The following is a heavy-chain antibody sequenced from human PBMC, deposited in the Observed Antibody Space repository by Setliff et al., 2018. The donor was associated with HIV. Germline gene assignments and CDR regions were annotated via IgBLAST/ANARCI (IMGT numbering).Heavy chain of an antibody. CDR1: GDTLSSNG. Sequence: SVKVSCKASGDTLSSNGISWVRQAPGQGLEWMGGISPRYGTPDYAQKLQGRVVITVDDSTNTAYMEWNSLRAEDTAVYFCARDRGSQSSNYYGPTGYWGKGTLVTVSS. D-gene: IGHD3-16*01. CDR3: ARDRGSQSSNYYGPTGY. V-gene: IGHV1-69*13. J-gene: IGHJ4*02. CDR2: ISPRYGTP.